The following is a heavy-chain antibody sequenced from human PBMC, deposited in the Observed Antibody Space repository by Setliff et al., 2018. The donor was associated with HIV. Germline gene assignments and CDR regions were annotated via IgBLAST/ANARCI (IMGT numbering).Heavy chain of an antibody. Sequence: PSETLSLTCTVSGGSISSGSYYWGWIRQPAGKGLEWIGHIHTSGSTKYNPSLKSRVTISADTSKNQFSLNLSSVTAAETAVYYCARVGYHGSGRYSFDYWGQGTLVTV. V-gene: IGHV4-61*09. D-gene: IGHD3-10*01. CDR1: GGSISSGSYY. CDR3: ARVGYHGSGRYSFDY. J-gene: IGHJ4*02. CDR2: IHTSGST.